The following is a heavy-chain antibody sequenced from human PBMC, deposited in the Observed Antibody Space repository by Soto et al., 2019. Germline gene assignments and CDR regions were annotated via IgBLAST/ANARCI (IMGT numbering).Heavy chain of an antibody. CDR2: ISAYNGNT. J-gene: IGHJ5*02. V-gene: IGHV1-18*01. CDR3: AFGHYDILTGYYRPGWLDP. D-gene: IGHD3-9*01. CDR1: GGTFSSYT. Sequence: ASVKVSCKAPGGTFSSYTISWVRQAPGQGLEWMGWISAYNGNTNYAQKLQGRVTMTTDTSTSTAYMELRSLRSDDTAVYYCAFGHYDILTGYYRPGWLDPWGQGTLVTVSS.